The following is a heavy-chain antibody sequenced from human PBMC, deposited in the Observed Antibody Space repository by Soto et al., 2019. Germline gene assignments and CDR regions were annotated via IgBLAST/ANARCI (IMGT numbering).Heavy chain of an antibody. J-gene: IGHJ6*02. CDR2: ISYDGSNK. CDR1: GFTFSSYA. D-gene: IGHD6-19*01. Sequence: SGGSLRLSCAASGFTFSSYAMHWVRQAPGKGLEWVAVISYDGSNKYYADSVKGRFTISRDNSKNTLYLQMNSLRAEDTAVYYCARIPKRYSSGWYASPIDYYYYGMDVWGQGTTVTVSS. CDR3: ARIPKRYSSGWYASPIDYYYYGMDV. V-gene: IGHV3-30-3*01.